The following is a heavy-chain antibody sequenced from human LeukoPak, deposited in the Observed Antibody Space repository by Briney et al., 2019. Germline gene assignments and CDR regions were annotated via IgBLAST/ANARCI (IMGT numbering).Heavy chain of an antibody. D-gene: IGHD2-21*02. CDR1: GFIFSNYA. Sequence: GGSLRLSCVASGFIFSNYAMSWVRQAPGKGLEWVSSISGGGGRKNYADSVKGRFTISRDNSKNTLYMNSLRVEDTAVYYCAKEGAYCGADCYSDYYFDLWGRGTLVTVSS. CDR2: ISGGGGRK. CDR3: AKEGAYCGADCYSDYYFDL. V-gene: IGHV3-23*01. J-gene: IGHJ2*01.